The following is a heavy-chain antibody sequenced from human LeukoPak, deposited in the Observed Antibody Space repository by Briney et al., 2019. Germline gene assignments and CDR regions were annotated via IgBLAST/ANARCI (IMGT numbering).Heavy chain of an antibody. J-gene: IGHJ4*02. CDR1: GGSISSSSYY. Sequence: SETLSLTCTVSGGSISSSSYYWGWIRQPPGKGLEWIGSIYSSGSTYYNPSLDSRVTISVDTSKNQFSLKLSSVIAADTAVYYCGRHSQTTRLFDYWGQGTLVTVSS. D-gene: IGHD1-1*01. V-gene: IGHV4-39*01. CDR3: GRHSQTTRLFDY. CDR2: IYSSGST.